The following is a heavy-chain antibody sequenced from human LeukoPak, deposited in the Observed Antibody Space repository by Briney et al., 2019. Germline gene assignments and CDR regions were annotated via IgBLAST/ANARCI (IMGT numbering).Heavy chain of an antibody. CDR2: INSDGSTT. D-gene: IGHD3-16*01. CDR3: AKGLLTLVWGDFDY. J-gene: IGHJ4*02. Sequence: GGSLRLSCAASGFSFSGSWMHWVRQAPAKGLVWVSRINSDGSTTTYADSVQGRFTISRDSSLNTVYLEMNSLRADDTAVYYCAKGLLTLVWGDFDYWGQGSLVTVSS. CDR1: GFSFSGSW. V-gene: IGHV3-74*03.